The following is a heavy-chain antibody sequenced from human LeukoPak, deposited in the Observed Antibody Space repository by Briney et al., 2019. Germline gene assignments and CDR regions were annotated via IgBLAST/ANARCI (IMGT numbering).Heavy chain of an antibody. CDR2: ISWNSGSI. V-gene: IGHV3-9*01. Sequence: GGSLRLSCAASGFTFSSYAMSWVRQAPGKGLEWVSGISWNSGSIGYANSAKGRFTISRDNAKNSLYLQMNSLRAEDTALYYCAKDMRFLVGSGNFDYWGQGTLVTVSS. CDR1: GFTFSSYA. D-gene: IGHD3-10*01. CDR3: AKDMRFLVGSGNFDY. J-gene: IGHJ4*02.